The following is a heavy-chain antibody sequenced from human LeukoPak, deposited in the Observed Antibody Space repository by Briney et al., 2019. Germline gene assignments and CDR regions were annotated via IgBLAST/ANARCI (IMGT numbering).Heavy chain of an antibody. CDR3: ARDQEGFDY. CDR1: GYTFTSYY. CDR2: IYPRDGSI. Sequence: ASVKVSCKASGYTFTSYYMHWVRQAPGQGLEWMGMIYPRDGSISYAQKFQGRVTVTRDTSTSTVHMELSGLRSEDTAVYYCARDQEGFDYWGQGTLVTVSS. V-gene: IGHV1-46*01. J-gene: IGHJ4*02.